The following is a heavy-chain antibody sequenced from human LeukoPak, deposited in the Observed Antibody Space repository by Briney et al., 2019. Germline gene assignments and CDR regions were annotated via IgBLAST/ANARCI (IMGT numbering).Heavy chain of an antibody. CDR3: ARGYRSAFDI. V-gene: IGHV3-48*03. J-gene: IGHJ3*02. CDR2: IRSSGSTI. Sequence: GGSLRLSCAASGFTFSSYEMNWVRQAPGKGLEGASYIRSSGSTIYYADSVKGRFTISRDNAKNSLYLQMNSLRAEDTAVYYCARGYRSAFDIWGQGTMVTVPS. D-gene: IGHD3-16*02. CDR1: GFTFSSYE.